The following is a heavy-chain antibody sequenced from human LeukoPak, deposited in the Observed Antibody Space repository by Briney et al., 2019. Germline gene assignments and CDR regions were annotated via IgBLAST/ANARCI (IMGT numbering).Heavy chain of an antibody. V-gene: IGHV3-11*04. CDR2: ISSSGSNI. Sequence: GGSLRLSCAASGFTFRNFWMSWLRQAPGKGLEWVSYISSSGSNISYADSVKGRFTISRDNAKNSLYLQMNSLRAEDTAVYYCTRDRDSSGYLNFQEWGQGTLVTVSS. J-gene: IGHJ1*01. CDR1: GFTFRNFW. D-gene: IGHD3-22*01. CDR3: TRDRDSSGYLNFQE.